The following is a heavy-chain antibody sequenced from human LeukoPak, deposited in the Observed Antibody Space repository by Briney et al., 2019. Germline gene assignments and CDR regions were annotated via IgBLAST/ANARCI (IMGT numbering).Heavy chain of an antibody. Sequence: SETLSLTCAGYGGSFSGYYWSWIRQPPGKGLEWIGEINHSGSTNYNPSLKSRVTISVDTSKNQFSLKLSSVTAADTAVYYCARAQGDYVWGSYRYRTGFDYWGQGTLVTVSS. CDR3: ARAQGDYVWGSYRYRTGFDY. D-gene: IGHD3-16*02. J-gene: IGHJ4*02. CDR1: GGSFSGYY. CDR2: INHSGST. V-gene: IGHV4-34*01.